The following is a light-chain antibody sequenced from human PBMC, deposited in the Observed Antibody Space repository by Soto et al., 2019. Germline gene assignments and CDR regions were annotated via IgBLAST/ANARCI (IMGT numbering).Light chain of an antibody. Sequence: EIVMTQSPATLSVSPGERATLSCRASQSVSSSLAWYQQKPGQAPRLLVYDASTRATGIPARFSGSGSGTEFTLTVTSLQSEDFAVYYCKQYKNVQLTFVGGTKLDIK. CDR1: QSVSSS. J-gene: IGKJ4*01. CDR3: KQYKNVQLT. V-gene: IGKV3-15*01. CDR2: DAS.